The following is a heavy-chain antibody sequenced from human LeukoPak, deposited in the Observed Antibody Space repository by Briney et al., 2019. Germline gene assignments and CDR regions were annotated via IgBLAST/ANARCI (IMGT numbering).Heavy chain of an antibody. V-gene: IGHV3-48*04. Sequence: SGGSLRLSCAASGFSFSSRNMNWVRQAPGKGLEWVSYISASTSSIYYADSVKGRFTISRDIGKNSLYLQMNSLRAEDTAVYYCAASSGSGNYAYYFDYWGQGTLVTVSS. J-gene: IGHJ4*02. CDR3: AASSGSGNYAYYFDY. D-gene: IGHD3-22*01. CDR1: GFSFSSRN. CDR2: ISASTSSI.